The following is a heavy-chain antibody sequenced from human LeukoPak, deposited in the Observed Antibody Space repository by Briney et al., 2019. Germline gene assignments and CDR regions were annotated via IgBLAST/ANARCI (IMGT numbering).Heavy chain of an antibody. J-gene: IGHJ4*02. CDR2: IYYSGST. CDR3: ARQAASSGYFYYFDY. V-gene: IGHV4-59*08. D-gene: IGHD3-22*01. CDR1: GGSFSDYY. Sequence: SETLSLTCAAYGGSFSDYYWGWIRQSPGKGLEWIGYIYYSGSTNYNPSLKSRVTISVDTSKNQFSLKLSSVTAADTAVYYCARQAASSGYFYYFDYWGQGTLVTVSS.